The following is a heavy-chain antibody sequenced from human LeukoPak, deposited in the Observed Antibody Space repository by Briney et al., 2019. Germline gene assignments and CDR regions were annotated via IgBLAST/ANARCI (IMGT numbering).Heavy chain of an antibody. CDR1: GFTFSSYS. V-gene: IGHV3-21*01. CDR3: ARDRVGYGDQYYYYGMDV. D-gene: IGHD4-17*01. Sequence: GGSLRLSCAASGFTFSSYSMNWVRQAPGKGLEWVSSISSSSSYIYYADSVKGRFTISRDTAKNSLYLQMNSLRAEDTAVYYCARDRVGYGDQYYYYGMDVWGQGTTVTVSS. J-gene: IGHJ6*02. CDR2: ISSSSSYI.